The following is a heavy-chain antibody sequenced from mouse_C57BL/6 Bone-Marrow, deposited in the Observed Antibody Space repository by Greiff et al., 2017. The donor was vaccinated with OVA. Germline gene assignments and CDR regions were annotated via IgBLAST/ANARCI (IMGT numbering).Heavy chain of an antibody. Sequence: VQLMESGGGLVQSGRSLRLSCATSGFTFSDFYMEWVRQAPGKGLEWIAASRNKANDYTTEYSASVKGRFIVSRDTSQSILYLQMNALRAEDTAIYYCARGYYYGSSFAMDYWGQGTSVTVSS. V-gene: IGHV7-1*01. CDR1: GFTFSDFY. CDR2: SRNKANDYTT. J-gene: IGHJ4*01. D-gene: IGHD1-1*01. CDR3: ARGYYYGSSFAMDY.